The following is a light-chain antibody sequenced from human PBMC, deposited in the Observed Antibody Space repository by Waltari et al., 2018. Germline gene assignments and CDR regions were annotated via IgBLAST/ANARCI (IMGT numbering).Light chain of an antibody. CDR1: SRDVGRSNF. CDR2: DVT. CDR3: SSHTTSSTLV. Sequence: QSALTQPASVSGSPGQSITISCTGSSRDVGRSNFVSWYQQHTGKAPTLMLFDVTDRPSGGSDRFSGSKSGNPASLTISGLQPEDEADYYCSSHTTSSTLVFGGGTRVTVL. V-gene: IGLV2-14*03. J-gene: IGLJ2*01.